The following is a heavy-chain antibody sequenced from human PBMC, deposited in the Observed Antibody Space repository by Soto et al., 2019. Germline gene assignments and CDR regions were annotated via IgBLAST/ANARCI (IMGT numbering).Heavy chain of an antibody. CDR3: AKDYGGNSHAFDI. D-gene: IGHD4-17*01. CDR2: ISYDGSNK. J-gene: IGHJ3*02. Sequence: QSGGSLRLSCAASGFTFSSYGMHWVRQAPGKGLEWVAVISYDGSNKYYADSVKGRFTISRDNSKNTLYLQMNSLRAEDTAVYYCAKDYGGNSHAFDIWGQGTMVTVSS. V-gene: IGHV3-30*18. CDR1: GFTFSSYG.